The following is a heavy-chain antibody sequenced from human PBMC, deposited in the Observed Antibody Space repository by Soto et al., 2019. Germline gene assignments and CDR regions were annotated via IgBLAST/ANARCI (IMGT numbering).Heavy chain of an antibody. J-gene: IGHJ5*01. V-gene: IGHV1-45*02. Sequence: SVKVSCKASGYTFTYRYLHWVRQAPGQGLEWMGWIRPYNGNTNYAQKLQDRVTMTTDTSTSTAYMELRSLRSDDTAVYYCARAIFGVVIGWFDFWGQGTLVPVSS. D-gene: IGHD3-3*01. CDR2: IRPYNGNT. CDR1: GYTFTYRY. CDR3: ARAIFGVVIGWFDF.